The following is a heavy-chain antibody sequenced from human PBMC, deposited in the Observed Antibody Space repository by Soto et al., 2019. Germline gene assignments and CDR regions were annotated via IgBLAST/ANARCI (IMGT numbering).Heavy chain of an antibody. D-gene: IGHD6-6*01. CDR3: ASLRLEYSSSSTLDP. V-gene: IGHV1-18*01. CDR2: ISAYNGNT. Sequence: GASVKVSCKASGYTFTSYGISWVRQAPGQGLEWMGWISAYNGNTNYAQKLQGRVTMTTDTSTSTAYMELRSLRSDDTAVYYCASLRLEYSSSSTLDPWGQGTLVTVSS. J-gene: IGHJ5*02. CDR1: GYTFTSYG.